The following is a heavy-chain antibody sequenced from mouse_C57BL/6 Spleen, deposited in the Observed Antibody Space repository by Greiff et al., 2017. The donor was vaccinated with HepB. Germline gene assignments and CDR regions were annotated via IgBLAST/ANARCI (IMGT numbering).Heavy chain of an antibody. V-gene: IGHV5-6*01. Sequence: EVKLVESGGDLVKPGGSLKLSCAASGFTFSSYGMSWVRQTPDKRLEWVATISSGGSYTYYPDSVKGRFTISRDNAKNTLYLQMSSLKSEDTAMYYCERHGGNYYGNWFAYWGQGTLVTVSA. J-gene: IGHJ3*01. D-gene: IGHD2-1*01. CDR1: GFTFSSYG. CDR2: ISSGGSYT. CDR3: ERHGGNYYGNWFAY.